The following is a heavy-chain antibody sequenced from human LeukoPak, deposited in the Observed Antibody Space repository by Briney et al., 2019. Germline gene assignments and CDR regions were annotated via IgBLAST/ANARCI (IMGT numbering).Heavy chain of an antibody. Sequence: GGSLRLSCAASGFTFSTYAMSWVRQAPGKGLEWVSGISGSGGSTYYADSVKGRFTISRDNSKNTLYLQMNSLRAEDTAVYYCARSRGPNTFGGVHDYWGQGSLVTVSS. V-gene: IGHV3-23*01. CDR3: ARSRGPNTFGGVHDY. D-gene: IGHD3-16*01. CDR1: GFTFSTYA. CDR2: ISGSGGST. J-gene: IGHJ4*02.